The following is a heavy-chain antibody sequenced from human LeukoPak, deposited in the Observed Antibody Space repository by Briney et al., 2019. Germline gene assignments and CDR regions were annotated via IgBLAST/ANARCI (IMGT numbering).Heavy chain of an antibody. CDR3: ARAGPHSSSSTYMDV. D-gene: IGHD6-6*01. CDR2: ISSSGSYI. Sequence: GSLRLSCAASGFTFSSYSMNWVRQAPGKGPEWVSSISSSGSYIYYADSVKGRFTISRDNAKNSLYLQMNSLRAEDTAVYYCARAGPHSSSSTYMDVWGKGTTVTVSS. V-gene: IGHV3-21*01. J-gene: IGHJ6*03. CDR1: GFTFSSYS.